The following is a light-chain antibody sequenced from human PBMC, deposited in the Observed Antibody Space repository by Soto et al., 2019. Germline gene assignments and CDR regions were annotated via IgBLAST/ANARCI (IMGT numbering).Light chain of an antibody. CDR3: CSYAGSDTYVV. CDR2: DVN. Sequence: QSALTQPRSVSGSPGLSVTISCTGSSSDVGAYNYVSWYQQHPGKGPKLIIYDVNKRPSGVPDRFSGSKSGNTASLTISGLQAEDEADYYCCSYAGSDTYVVFGGGTKLTVL. CDR1: SSDVGAYNY. V-gene: IGLV2-11*01. J-gene: IGLJ2*01.